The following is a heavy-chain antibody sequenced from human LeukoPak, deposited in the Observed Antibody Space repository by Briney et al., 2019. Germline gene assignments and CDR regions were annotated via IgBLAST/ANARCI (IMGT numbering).Heavy chain of an antibody. J-gene: IGHJ6*03. CDR1: GITFSAYA. V-gene: IGHV3-23*01. Sequence: PGGSLRLSCAASGITFSAYAMTWVRQAPGKGPEWLSGFTGGGGGAYYADSVKGRFTISRDNSMNTLSLQMNSLRAEDTAIYYCARGHNSGSYYYMDVWGKGTTVTVSS. CDR3: ARGHNSGSYYYMDV. D-gene: IGHD6-19*01. CDR2: FTGGGGGA.